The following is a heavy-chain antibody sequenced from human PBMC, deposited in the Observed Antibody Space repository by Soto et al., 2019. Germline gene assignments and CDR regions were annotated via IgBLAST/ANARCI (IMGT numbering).Heavy chain of an antibody. CDR2: IFYSGSTH. J-gene: IGHJ5*02. D-gene: IGHD4-17*01. CDR3: ARGGYGDYSIRGFDP. V-gene: IGHV4-31*03. Sequence: QVQLQESGPGLVEPSQTLSLTCTVSGASISSGGYYWSWIRQHPGKGLEWIGYIFYSGSTHYYTPSLESRTARSLDTSKNQFSLTLSSVTAADTAVYYCARGGYGDYSIRGFDPWGQGTLVTVSS. CDR1: GASISSGGYY.